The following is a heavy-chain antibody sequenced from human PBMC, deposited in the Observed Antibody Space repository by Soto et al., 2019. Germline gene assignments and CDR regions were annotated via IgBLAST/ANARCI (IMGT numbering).Heavy chain of an antibody. J-gene: IGHJ4*02. Sequence: ESGGGVVQPGRSLRLSCAASGFTFSSYAMHWVRQAPGKGLEWVTVISYDGSNEDYADSVKGRFTVSRDNSKNTLYLQMDSLRTEASAVYYCAKDRTFNYYGSGSYGLWGQGTLVTVSS. CDR1: GFTFSSYA. CDR3: AKDRTFNYYGSGSYGL. V-gene: IGHV3-30*18. CDR2: ISYDGSNE. D-gene: IGHD3-10*01.